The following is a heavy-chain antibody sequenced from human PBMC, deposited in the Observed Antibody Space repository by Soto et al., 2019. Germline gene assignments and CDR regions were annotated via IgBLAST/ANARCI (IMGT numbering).Heavy chain of an antibody. D-gene: IGHD5-18*01. J-gene: IGHJ3*02. CDR1: GFTFSRYW. Sequence: GGSLRLSCAASGFTFSRYWMNWVRQAPGKGLEWVANIKQDGTEKNYVDSVKGRFTISRDNARKSLYLQMDSLRAEDTAIYFCARGDTPMITGMDSFDIWGQGTMVTVSS. CDR3: ARGDTPMITGMDSFDI. CDR2: IKQDGTEK. V-gene: IGHV3-7*01.